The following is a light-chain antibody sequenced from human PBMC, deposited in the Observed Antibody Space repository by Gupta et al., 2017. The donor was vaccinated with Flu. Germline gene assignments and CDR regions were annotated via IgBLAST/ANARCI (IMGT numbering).Light chain of an antibody. CDR1: QGISSS. J-gene: IGKJ2*01. Sequence: DIRLTQSPSFLSASVGDRVTITCRASQGISSSLAWYQQKPGKAPQLLIYAASTLQSGVPSRFSGSGSGTEFTLTISSLQPEDIATYYCQQLNSFPVYTFGQGTKLEI. V-gene: IGKV1-9*01. CDR2: AAS. CDR3: QQLNSFPVYT.